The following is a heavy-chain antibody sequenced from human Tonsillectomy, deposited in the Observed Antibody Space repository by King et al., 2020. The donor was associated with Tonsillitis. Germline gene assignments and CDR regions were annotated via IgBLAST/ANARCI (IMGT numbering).Heavy chain of an antibody. CDR1: GFTFSSYE. D-gene: IGHD3-22*01. J-gene: IGHJ3*02. V-gene: IGHV3-48*03. CDR3: ARAVSVYYDSSGYYYELGAFDI. Sequence: VQLVESGGGLVQPGGSLRLSCAASGFTFSSYEMNWVRQAPGKGLEWVSYISSSGSTIYYADSVKGRFPISRDNAKNSLYLQMNSLKAEDTAVYYCARAVSVYYDSSGYYYELGAFDIWGQGTMVTVSS. CDR2: ISSSGSTI.